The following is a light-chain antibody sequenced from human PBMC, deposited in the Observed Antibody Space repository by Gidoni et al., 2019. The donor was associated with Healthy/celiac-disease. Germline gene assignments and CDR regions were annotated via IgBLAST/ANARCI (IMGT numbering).Light chain of an antibody. J-gene: IGLJ3*02. V-gene: IGLV3-10*01. CDR1: ALPKKY. CDR3: YSTDSSGNHRV. CDR2: GDS. Sequence: SDELTQPPSVSVSPGQTARITCSGDALPKKYAYWYQQKSGQAPVLVIYGDSKRPSGIPERFSGSSSGTMATLTISGAQVEDEADYYCYSTDSSGNHRVFGGGTKLTVL.